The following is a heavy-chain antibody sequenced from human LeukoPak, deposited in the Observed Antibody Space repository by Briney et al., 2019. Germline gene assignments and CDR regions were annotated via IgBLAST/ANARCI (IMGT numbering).Heavy chain of an antibody. Sequence: GGSLRLSCAASGFTFSSYWMSWVRQAPGKGLEWVANIKQDGSEKYYVDSVKGRFTISRDNAKNSLYLQMNSLRAEDPAVYYCRGYCSGGTGYWSVEEDWFDPWGQGNLVTVSS. CDR3: RGYCSGGTGYWSVEEDWFDP. D-gene: IGHD2-15*01. CDR1: GFTFSSYW. CDR2: IKQDGSEK. V-gene: IGHV3-7*01. J-gene: IGHJ5*02.